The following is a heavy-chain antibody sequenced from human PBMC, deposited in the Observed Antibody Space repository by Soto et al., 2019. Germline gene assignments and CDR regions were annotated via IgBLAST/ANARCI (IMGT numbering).Heavy chain of an antibody. CDR2: ISAYNGNT. Sequence: ASVKVSCKASGYTFTSYGISWVRQAPGQGLEWMGWISAYNGNTNYAQKLQGRVTMTTGTSTSTAYMELRSLRFDDTAVYYCARDSYYDFWSGYYNNWFDPWGQGTLVTVSS. J-gene: IGHJ5*02. D-gene: IGHD3-3*01. CDR3: ARDSYYDFWSGYYNNWFDP. CDR1: GYTFTSYG. V-gene: IGHV1-18*01.